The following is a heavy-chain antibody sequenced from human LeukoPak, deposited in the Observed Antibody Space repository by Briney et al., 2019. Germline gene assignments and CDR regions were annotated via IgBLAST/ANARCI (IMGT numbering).Heavy chain of an antibody. CDR1: GYIFTNYY. D-gene: IGHD2-2*01. CDR3: ARGLPATFDF. CDR2: INPSGTT. J-gene: IGHJ4*02. V-gene: IGHV1-46*03. Sequence: GASVKVSCKASGYIFTNYYMYWVRQAPGQGLEWMGIINPSGTTTYAQKFQGRVTMTRDTSTSTVYMELSSLRSEDTAVYYCARGLPATFDFXGQGTLVTVS.